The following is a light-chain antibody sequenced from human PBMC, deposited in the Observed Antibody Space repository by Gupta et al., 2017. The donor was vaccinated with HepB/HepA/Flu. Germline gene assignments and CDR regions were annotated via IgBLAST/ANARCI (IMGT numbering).Light chain of an antibody. CDR2: LGS. CDR3: MQSLQTPPT. Sequence: DIVMTQSPLSLSVTPGERASISCRSSQSLLHSNGYNYLDWYLQKPGQSPQLLIYLGSNRASGVPDRFSGSGSGTDFTLKISRVEAEDVGVYYCMQSLQTPPTFGQGTKVEIK. CDR1: QSLLHSNGYNY. J-gene: IGKJ1*01. V-gene: IGKV2-28*01.